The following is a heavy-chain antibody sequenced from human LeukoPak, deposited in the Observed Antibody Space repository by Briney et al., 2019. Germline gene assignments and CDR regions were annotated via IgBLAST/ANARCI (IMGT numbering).Heavy chain of an antibody. CDR2: INPSSGGT. V-gene: IGHV1-2*02. Sequence: GAAVKVSCKASGYAFTGYYMHWVRQAPGQRLEWMGSINPSSGGTNYARKFQGRVTMTRDTSIGTAYMELSSLGSDDTAVYYCARDRRCDGRSCQELLDYWGQETRVTVSS. CDR1: GYAFTGYY. CDR3: ARDRRCDGRSCQELLDY. D-gene: IGHD2-21*01. J-gene: IGHJ4*02.